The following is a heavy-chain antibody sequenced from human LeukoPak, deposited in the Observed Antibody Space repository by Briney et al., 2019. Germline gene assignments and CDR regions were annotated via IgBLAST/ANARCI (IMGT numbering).Heavy chain of an antibody. CDR3: ARERVVITMTDRYYGMDV. CDR1: GGTFSSYA. V-gene: IGHV1-69*04. CDR2: IIPILGIA. D-gene: IGHD3-22*01. Sequence: EASVKVSCKASGGTFSSYAISWVRQAPGQGLEWMGRIIPILGIANYAQKFQGRVTITADKSTSTAYMELSSLRSEDTAVYYCARERVVITMTDRYYGMDVWGQGTTVTVSS. J-gene: IGHJ6*02.